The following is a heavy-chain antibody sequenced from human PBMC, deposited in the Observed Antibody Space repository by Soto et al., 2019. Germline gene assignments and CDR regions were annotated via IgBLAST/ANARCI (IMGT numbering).Heavy chain of an antibody. D-gene: IGHD6-6*01. CDR3: ARVPFKYSTSPTLDY. V-gene: IGHV3-33*01. J-gene: IGHJ4*02. CDR2: IWPYGSSQ. CDR1: GFSFSTYV. Sequence: QLHLVESGGGVVQPGRSLRRSCSASGFSFSTYVMHWVRPAPGQWLVWVAGIWPYGSSQRYVDSVKGRFTISRDNSKNTLFLQMDSLGAEDTAVYYCARVPFKYSTSPTLDYWCQGALVTVSS.